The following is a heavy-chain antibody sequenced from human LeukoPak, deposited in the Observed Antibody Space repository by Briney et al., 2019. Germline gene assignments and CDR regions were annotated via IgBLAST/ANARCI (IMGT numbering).Heavy chain of an antibody. J-gene: IGHJ4*02. CDR3: ARHSSYGDSNYFDF. V-gene: IGHV4-59*08. CDR1: GGSISSYF. D-gene: IGHD4-17*01. Sequence: PSETLSLTCSVSGGSISSYFWSWIRQPPGKGLEWIGFVYYRGSTNYNPSLKSRVILSVDMSKNQFSLRLSSVTAADTAVYYCARHSSYGDSNYFDFWGQGTPVTVSS. CDR2: VYYRGST.